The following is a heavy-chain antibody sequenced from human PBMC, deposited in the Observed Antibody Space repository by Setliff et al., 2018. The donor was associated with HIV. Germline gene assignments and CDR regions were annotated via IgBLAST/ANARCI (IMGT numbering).Heavy chain of an antibody. CDR1: GFTFDDYA. V-gene: IGHV3-9*01. J-gene: IGHJ4*02. Sequence: GGSLRLSCAASGFTFDDYAMHWVRQAPGKGLEWVSGISWNSGSIGYADSVKGRFTISRDNAKNSLYLQMNSLRAEDTAVYYCARDRAYASFDYWGQGALVTVSS. CDR3: ARDRAYASFDY. D-gene: IGHD3-16*01. CDR2: ISWNSGSI.